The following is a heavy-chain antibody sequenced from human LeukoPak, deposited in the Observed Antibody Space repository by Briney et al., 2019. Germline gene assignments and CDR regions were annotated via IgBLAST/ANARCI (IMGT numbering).Heavy chain of an antibody. J-gene: IGHJ4*02. CDR1: GYTFTNYY. D-gene: IGHD3-10*01. V-gene: IGHV1-46*01. CDR3: ARDYYGGHNLYNFDI. Sequence: ASVKVSCKASGYTFTNYYIHWVRQAPGQGLEWMGMINPSGGRTTYAKKFQGRVTMTRDTSTNTVYTELSSLRSDDTAVYYCARDYYGGHNLYNFDIWGQGTRVTVSS. CDR2: INPSGGRT.